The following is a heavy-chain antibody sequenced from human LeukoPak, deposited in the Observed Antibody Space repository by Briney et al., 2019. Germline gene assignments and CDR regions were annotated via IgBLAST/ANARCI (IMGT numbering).Heavy chain of an antibody. CDR1: GGTFSSYA. V-gene: IGHV1-69*04. CDR3: ARIQYYYDSSGYYNY. J-gene: IGHJ4*02. Sequence: WASVKVSCKASGGTFSSYAISWVRQAPGQGLEWMGRIIPILGIANYAQKFQGRVTITADKSTSTAYMELSSLRSEDTAVYYCARIQYYYDSSGYYNYWGQGTLVTVSS. CDR2: IIPILGIA. D-gene: IGHD3-22*01.